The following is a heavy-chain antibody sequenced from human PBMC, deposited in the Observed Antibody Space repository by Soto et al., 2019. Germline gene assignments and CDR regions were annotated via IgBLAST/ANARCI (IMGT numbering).Heavy chain of an antibody. Sequence: QVQLQESGPGLVKPSQTLSLTCTVSGGSISRGGYYWSWIRQHPGKCLEWIGYIYYSGSTYYNPSLKSRVTIAVDTSKNQFSLKLSSVTAADTAVYYCARSSVAGTGWFDPWGQGTLVTVSS. V-gene: IGHV4-31*03. CDR3: ARSSVAGTGWFDP. CDR2: IYYSGST. D-gene: IGHD6-19*01. J-gene: IGHJ5*02. CDR1: GGSISRGGYY.